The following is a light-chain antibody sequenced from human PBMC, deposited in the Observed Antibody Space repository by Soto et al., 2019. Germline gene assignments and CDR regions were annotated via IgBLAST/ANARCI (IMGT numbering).Light chain of an antibody. CDR2: DVN. CDR1: SSDVGGYHY. CDR3: SSYAGSSNV. V-gene: IGLV2-11*01. Sequence: QSVLTQPRSVSGSPGQSVTISCTGTSSDVGGYHYVSWYQHHPGKAPKLVIFDVNRRPSGVPDRFSGSKSGNTASLTVSGLQAEDEADYYCSSYAGSSNVFGTGTKVTVL. J-gene: IGLJ1*01.